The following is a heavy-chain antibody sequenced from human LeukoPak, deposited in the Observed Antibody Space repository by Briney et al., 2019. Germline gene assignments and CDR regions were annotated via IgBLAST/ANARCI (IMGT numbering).Heavy chain of an antibody. V-gene: IGHV4-39*01. CDR1: GGSISSSSYY. CDR3: ARYRDDVDTAMVGFDY. D-gene: IGHD5-18*01. CDR2: IYYSGST. Sequence: PSETLSLTCTVSGGSISSSSYYWGWIRQPPGKGLEWIGSIYYSGSTYYNPSLKSRVTISVDTSKNQFSLKPSSVTAADTAVYYCARYRDDVDTAMVGFDYWGQGTLVTVSS. J-gene: IGHJ4*02.